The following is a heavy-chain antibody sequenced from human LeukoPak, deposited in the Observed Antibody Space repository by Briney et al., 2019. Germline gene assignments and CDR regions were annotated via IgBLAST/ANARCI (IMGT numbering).Heavy chain of an antibody. CDR1: GFTFSSYS. CDR3: ARDQGVTASNFDY. V-gene: IGHV3-21*01. D-gene: IGHD2-21*02. J-gene: IGHJ4*02. CDR2: ISSSSSYI. Sequence: GGSLRLSCAASGFTFSSYSMNWVRQAPGKGLEWVSSISSSSSYIYYADSVKDRFTISRDNAKNSLYLQMNSLRAEDTAVYYCARDQGVTASNFDYWGQGTLVTVSS.